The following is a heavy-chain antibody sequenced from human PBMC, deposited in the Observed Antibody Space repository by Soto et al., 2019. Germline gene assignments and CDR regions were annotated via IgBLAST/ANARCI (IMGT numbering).Heavy chain of an antibody. CDR1: GFIFDDYA. Sequence: EVQLVESGGGLAQPGRSLRLSCAASGFIFDDYAMHWVRQAPGKGLEWVSGISWQSGSIRYADSVKGRFTISRDTAKNSLYLQMNSLRVEDTALYYCAKDMFSSSSAATFDYWGQGILVTVSS. CDR2: ISWQSGSI. V-gene: IGHV3-9*01. D-gene: IGHD6-6*01. J-gene: IGHJ4*02. CDR3: AKDMFSSSSAATFDY.